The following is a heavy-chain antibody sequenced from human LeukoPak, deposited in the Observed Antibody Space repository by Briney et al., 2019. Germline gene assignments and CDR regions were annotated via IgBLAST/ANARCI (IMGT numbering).Heavy chain of an antibody. D-gene: IGHD3-16*02. Sequence: GGSLRLSCAASGFTSRNFWMSWVRQAPGKGLEWVADINQDGSEKYYVDSVKGRFTISRDNAKNSLYLQMNSLRAEDTAVYYWARSGGALDPYVWGSYRQGHYFECWGQGTLVTVSS. V-gene: IGHV3-7*01. CDR1: GFTSRNFW. CDR3: ARSGGALDPYVWGSYRQGHYFEC. J-gene: IGHJ4*02. CDR2: INQDGSEK.